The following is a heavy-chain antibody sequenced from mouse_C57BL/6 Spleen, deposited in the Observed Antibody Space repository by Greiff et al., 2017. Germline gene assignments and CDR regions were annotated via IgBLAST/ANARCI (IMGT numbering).Heavy chain of an antibody. CDR2: ISDGGSYT. CDR1: GFTFSSYA. V-gene: IGHV5-4*01. Sequence: EVQRVESGGGLVKPGGSLKLSCAASGFTFSSYAMSWVRQTPEKRLEWVATISDGGSYTYYPDNVKGRFTISRDNAKNNLYLQLSHLKSEDTAMYYCARDGYYSNAMDYWGQGTSVTVSS. CDR3: ARDGYYSNAMDY. D-gene: IGHD2-3*01. J-gene: IGHJ4*01.